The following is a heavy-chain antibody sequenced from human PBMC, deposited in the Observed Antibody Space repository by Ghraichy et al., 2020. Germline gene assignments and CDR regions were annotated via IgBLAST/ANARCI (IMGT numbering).Heavy chain of an antibody. CDR3: ASPIEYSSSSPNY. V-gene: IGHV3-11*01. J-gene: IGHJ4*02. CDR2: ISSSGSTI. CDR1: GFTFSDYY. D-gene: IGHD6-6*01. Sequence: GGSLRLSCAASGFTFSDYYMSWIRQAPGKGLEWVSYISSSGSTIYYADSVKGRFTISRDNAKNSLYLQMNSLRAEDTAVYYCASPIEYSSSSPNYWGQGTLVTVSS.